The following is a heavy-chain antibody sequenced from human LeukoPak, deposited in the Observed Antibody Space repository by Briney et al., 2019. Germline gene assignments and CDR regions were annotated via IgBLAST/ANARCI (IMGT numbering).Heavy chain of an antibody. D-gene: IGHD6-25*01. CDR2: ISSSSSYI. Sequence: GGALRLACAASGFTFSSYSMNWVRQAPGKGLEWVSSISSSSSYIYYADSVKGQFTISRDNAKNSLYLQINSLRPEHPALSYCARAESSGWYFDYWGQGTLVTVSS. CDR3: ARAESSGWYFDY. CDR1: GFTFSSYS. J-gene: IGHJ4*02. V-gene: IGHV3-21*04.